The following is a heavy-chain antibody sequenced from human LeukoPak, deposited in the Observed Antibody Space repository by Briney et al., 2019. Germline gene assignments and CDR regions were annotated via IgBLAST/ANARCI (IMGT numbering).Heavy chain of an antibody. Sequence: GESLKISCKGSGYSFISHWIGWVRQVPGKGLEWMGIIYPGDSGPAFEGQVTMSVDKSISTAYLQWSSLKASDAAIYYCARANISPRVPWYYHYVDVWGKGTTVTVSS. J-gene: IGHJ6*03. V-gene: IGHV5-51*01. D-gene: IGHD2/OR15-2a*01. CDR2: IYPGDS. CDR1: GYSFISHW. CDR3: ARANISPRVPWYYHYVDV.